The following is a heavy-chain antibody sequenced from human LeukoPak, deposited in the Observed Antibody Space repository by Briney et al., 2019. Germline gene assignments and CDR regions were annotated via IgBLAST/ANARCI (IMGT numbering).Heavy chain of an antibody. Sequence: SETLSLTCAVYGGSFSGYYWSWIRQPPGKGLEWIGSIYYSGSTYYNPSLKSRVTISVDTSKNQFSLKLSSVTAADTAVYYCARGRITMIVVVITAGEVDYWGQGTLVTVSS. V-gene: IGHV4-34*01. CDR2: IYYSGST. CDR3: ARGRITMIVVVITAGEVDY. D-gene: IGHD3-22*01. J-gene: IGHJ4*02. CDR1: GGSFSGYY.